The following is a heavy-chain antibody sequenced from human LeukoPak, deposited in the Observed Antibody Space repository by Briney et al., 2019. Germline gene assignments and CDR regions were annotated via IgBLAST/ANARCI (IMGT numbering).Heavy chain of an antibody. Sequence: SETLSLTCTVSGGSISSYYWSWIRQPPGKGLEWIGSIYHSGSTYYNPSLKSRVTISVDTSKNQFSLKLSSVTAADTAVYYCARAGDSSWSYYYYMDVWGKGTTVTVSS. J-gene: IGHJ6*03. CDR2: IYHSGST. CDR3: ARAGDSSWSYYYYMDV. CDR1: GGSISSYY. D-gene: IGHD6-13*01. V-gene: IGHV4-38-2*02.